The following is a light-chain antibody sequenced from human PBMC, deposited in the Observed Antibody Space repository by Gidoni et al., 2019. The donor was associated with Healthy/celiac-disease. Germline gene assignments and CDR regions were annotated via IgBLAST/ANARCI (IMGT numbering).Light chain of an antibody. V-gene: IGKV3-11*01. CDR3: QQRSNWPLT. CDR1: QSVSSY. CDR2: VAS. J-gene: IGKJ3*01. Sequence: IVLTQSPATLSLSPGERATLSCRASQSVSSYLAWYQQKPGQAPRLLIYVASTRATGIPARFSGSGSGTDFTLTISSLEPEDFAVYYCQQRSNWPLTFGPGTKVDIK.